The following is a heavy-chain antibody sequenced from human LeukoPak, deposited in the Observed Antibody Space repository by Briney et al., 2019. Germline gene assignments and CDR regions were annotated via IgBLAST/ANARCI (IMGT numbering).Heavy chain of an antibody. V-gene: IGHV3-53*01. CDR2: IYSGGNA. CDR1: GLTVSSNY. J-gene: IGHJ2*01. D-gene: IGHD7-27*01. Sequence: GGSLRLSCAASGLTVSSNYMSWVRQAPGKGLEWVSVIYSGGNAYYAESVEGRFTITRDISRNTLYLQMNSLRVEDTAVYYCARELGINWYFDLWGRGTLVTVSS. CDR3: ARELGINWYFDL.